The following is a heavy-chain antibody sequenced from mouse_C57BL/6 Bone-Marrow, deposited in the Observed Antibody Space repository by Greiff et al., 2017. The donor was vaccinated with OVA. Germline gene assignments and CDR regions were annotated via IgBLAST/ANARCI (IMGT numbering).Heavy chain of an antibody. V-gene: IGHV2-6-1*01. CDR1: GFSLTSYG. CDR3: ARQGLRQYYAMDY. CDR2: IWSDGST. D-gene: IGHD2-4*01. Sequence: VKVVESGPGLVAPSQSLSITCTVSGFSLTSYGVHWVRQPPGKGLEWLVVIWSDGSTTYNSALKSRLSISKNNSKSQVFLKMNSLQTDDTAMYYCARQGLRQYYAMDYWGQGTSVTVSS. J-gene: IGHJ4*01.